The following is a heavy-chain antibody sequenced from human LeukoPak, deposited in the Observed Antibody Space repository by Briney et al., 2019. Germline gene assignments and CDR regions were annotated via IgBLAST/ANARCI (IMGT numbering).Heavy chain of an antibody. D-gene: IGHD5-24*01. CDR2: IKQDGSEK. Sequence: GGSLRLSCAASGFTFSSYWTSWVRQAPGKGLEWVANIKQDGSEKYYVDSVKGRFTISRDNAKNSLYLQMNSLRAEDTAVYYCARDTRWLRGFDYWGQGTLVTVSS. CDR3: ARDTRWLRGFDY. J-gene: IGHJ4*02. CDR1: GFTFSSYW. V-gene: IGHV3-7*01.